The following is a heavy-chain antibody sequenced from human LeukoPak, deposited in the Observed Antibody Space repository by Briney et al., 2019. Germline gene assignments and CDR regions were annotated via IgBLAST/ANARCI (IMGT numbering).Heavy chain of an antibody. V-gene: IGHV3-33*06. Sequence: GGSLRLSCAASGFTFSSYGMHWVRQAPGKGLEWVAVIWYDGSNKYYADSVKGRFTISRDNSKNTLYLQMDSLRAEDTAVYYCSKERSSSGYYDYWGLGTLVTVSS. CDR3: SKERSSSGYYDY. J-gene: IGHJ4*02. CDR1: GFTFSSYG. D-gene: IGHD3-22*01. CDR2: IWYDGSNK.